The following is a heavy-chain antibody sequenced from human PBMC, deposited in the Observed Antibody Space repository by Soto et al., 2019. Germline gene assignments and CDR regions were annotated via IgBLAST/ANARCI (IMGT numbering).Heavy chain of an antibody. D-gene: IGHD3-9*01. CDR1: GFTFTSSA. V-gene: IGHV1-58*01. CDR2: IVVGSGNT. CDR3: AATSLTYYDILTGYYRGNWGY. Sequence: GASVKVSCKASGFTFTSSAVQWVRQARGQRLEWIGWIVVGSGNTNYAQKFQERVTITRDMSTSTAYMELSSLRSEDTAVYYCAATSLTYYDILTGYYRGNWGYWGQGTLVTVSS. J-gene: IGHJ4*02.